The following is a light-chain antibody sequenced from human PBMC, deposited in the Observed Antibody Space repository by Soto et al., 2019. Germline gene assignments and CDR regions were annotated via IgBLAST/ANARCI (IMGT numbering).Light chain of an antibody. CDR3: ASWEDSLNGWV. Sequence: QPVLTQPPSASGTPGQRVTISCSGSSSNVSSNTVSWYQQLPGTAPKVLIYSDDQRPSGVPDRFSGSRSGSSASLAISGLQSGDEADYYCASWEDSLNGWVIGGGTKLTVL. CDR1: SSNVSSNT. V-gene: IGLV1-44*01. CDR2: SDD. J-gene: IGLJ3*02.